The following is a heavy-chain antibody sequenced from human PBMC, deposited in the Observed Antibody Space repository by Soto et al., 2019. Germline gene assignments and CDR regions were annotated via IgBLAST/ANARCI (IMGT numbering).Heavy chain of an antibody. D-gene: IGHD1-1*01. CDR3: VKGYWKGDV. CDR1: GFSFSGSA. Sequence: GGSLRLSCAASGFSFSGSAMNWVRQAPGNGLEWVSAISGSGGSIHYADSVKGRFTISRDNSKNTLYLQMNSLRDEDTAVYHCVKGYWKGDVWGQGTTVTVSS. V-gene: IGHV3-23*01. CDR2: ISGSGGSI. J-gene: IGHJ6*02.